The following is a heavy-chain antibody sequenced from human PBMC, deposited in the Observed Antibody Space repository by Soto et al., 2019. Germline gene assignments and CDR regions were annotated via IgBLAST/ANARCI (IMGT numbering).Heavy chain of an antibody. V-gene: IGHV4-31*03. CDR2: IYYSGST. CDR3: ARGLYCSSTSCPTFDY. Sequence: PSETLSLTCTVSGGSISSGGYYWSWIRQHPGKGLEWIGYIYYSGSTYYSPSLKSRVTISVDTSKNQFSLKLSSVTAADTAVFYCARGLYCSSTSCPTFDYWGQGTLITVSS. D-gene: IGHD2-2*01. CDR1: GGSISSGGYY. J-gene: IGHJ4*02.